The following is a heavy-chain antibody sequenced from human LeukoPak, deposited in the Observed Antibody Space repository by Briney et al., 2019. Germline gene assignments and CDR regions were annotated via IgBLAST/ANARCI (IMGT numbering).Heavy chain of an antibody. CDR2: INPSGGST. J-gene: IGHJ4*02. D-gene: IGHD2-2*01. V-gene: IGHV1-46*01. CDR3: AREMPETYYFDY. Sequence: ASVKVSCKASGYTFTSYYIHWVRQAPGQGLELMGNINPSGGSTTYAQRFQDRIFMTGDTSANTVYMELSSLRSEDTAIYYCAREMPETYYFDYWGQGTLVTAPS. CDR1: GYTFTSYY.